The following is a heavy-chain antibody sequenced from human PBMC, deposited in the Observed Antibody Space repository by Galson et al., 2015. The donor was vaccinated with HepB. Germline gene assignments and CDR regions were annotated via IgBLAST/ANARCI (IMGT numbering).Heavy chain of an antibody. J-gene: IGHJ3*02. CDR3: AKAGPGVVVPAANRWAPSIGPTHAFDI. CDR2: ISGSGGST. Sequence: SLRLSCAASGFTFSSYAMSWVRQAPGKGLEWVSAISGSGGSTYYADSVKGRFTISRDNSKNTLYLQMNSLRAEDTAVYYCAKAGPGVVVPAANRWAPSIGPTHAFDIWGQGTMVTVSS. CDR1: GFTFSSYA. D-gene: IGHD2-2*01. V-gene: IGHV3-23*01.